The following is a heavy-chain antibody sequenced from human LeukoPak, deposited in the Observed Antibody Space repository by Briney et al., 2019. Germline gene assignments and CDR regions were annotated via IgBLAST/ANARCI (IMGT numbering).Heavy chain of an antibody. J-gene: IGHJ4*02. CDR1: GLTFSNAW. CDR2: IKSTTVGGTT. D-gene: IGHD4-23*01. Sequence: GGSLRLSCAVSGLTFSNAWMSWVRQAPGKGLEWVGRIKSTTVGGTTEYAAPVKGRFTISRDDSKNTVYLQMNSLETEDTAVYYCTTGPGNSGYWGQGTLVTVSS. CDR3: TTGPGNSGY. V-gene: IGHV3-15*01.